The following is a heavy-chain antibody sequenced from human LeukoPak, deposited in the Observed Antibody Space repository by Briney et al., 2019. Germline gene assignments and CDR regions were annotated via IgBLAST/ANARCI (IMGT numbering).Heavy chain of an antibody. CDR2: ISPYNGNT. Sequence: ASVRVSCKPYGYTFNTYGITWVRQAPGQGLEWMGWISPYNGNTNYAQKFQGRVTMTTDTSTSTAYMELRSLRSDDTAVYYCARDVYRGFDYWGQGTLVTVSS. J-gene: IGHJ4*02. CDR1: GYTFNTYG. CDR3: ARDVYRGFDY. D-gene: IGHD4-11*01. V-gene: IGHV1-18*01.